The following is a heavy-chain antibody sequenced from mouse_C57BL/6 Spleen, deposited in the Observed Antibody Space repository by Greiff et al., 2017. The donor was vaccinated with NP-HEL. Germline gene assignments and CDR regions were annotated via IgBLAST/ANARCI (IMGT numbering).Heavy chain of an antibody. CDR2: INPGSGGT. D-gene: IGHD1-1*01. V-gene: IGHV1-54*01. CDR1: GYAFTNYL. J-gene: IGHJ3*01. CDR3: ARSLITTVVATPFDY. Sequence: QVQLQQSGAELVRPGTSVKVSCKASGYAFTNYLIEWVKQRPGQGLEWIGVINPGSGGTNYNEKFKGKATLTADKSSSTAYMQLSSLTSEDSAVYFCARSLITTVVATPFDYWGKGTLVTVSA.